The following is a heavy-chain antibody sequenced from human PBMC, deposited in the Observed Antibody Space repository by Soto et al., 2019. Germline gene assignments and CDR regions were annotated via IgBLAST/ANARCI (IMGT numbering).Heavy chain of an antibody. CDR2: IYHSGST. V-gene: IGHV4-4*02. Sequence: SETLSLTCAVSGGSISSSNWWSWVRQHPGKGLEWIGKIYHSGSTNYNPSLKSRVTISVDKSKNQFSLKLSSVTAADTAVYYCARVYMVRGTIIRYFDYWGQGTLVTVSS. D-gene: IGHD3-10*01. CDR1: GGSISSSNW. J-gene: IGHJ4*02. CDR3: ARVYMVRGTIIRYFDY.